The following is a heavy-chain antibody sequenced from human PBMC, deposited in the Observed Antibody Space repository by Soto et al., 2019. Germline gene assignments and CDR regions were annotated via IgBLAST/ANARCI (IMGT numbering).Heavy chain of an antibody. Sequence: SETLSLTCTVSGGSVSSQYWSWIRQPAGKGLEWIGRIYNGGIPLIHPSIESRVALSLDTSKNQFSLTLSSVTAADTAIYYCASQDYDKSVYYFDYWGRGTLVTVSS. D-gene: IGHD3-22*01. CDR3: ASQDYDKSVYYFDY. CDR2: IYNGGIP. J-gene: IGHJ4*02. V-gene: IGHV4-4*07. CDR1: GGSVSSQY.